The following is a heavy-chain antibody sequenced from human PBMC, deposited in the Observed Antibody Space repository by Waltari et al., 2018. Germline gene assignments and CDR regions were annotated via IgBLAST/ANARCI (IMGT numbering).Heavy chain of an antibody. CDR1: GFTVSSDY. J-gene: IGHJ4*02. D-gene: IGHD2-15*01. CDR2: IHRGGTT. CDR3: ARVQGWPTIPDY. Sequence: EVQLVESGGGLIQPGGSLRLSCAATGFTVSSDYMGWVRQAPGKGLEWCSVIHRGGTTYYSDSVKRRFTISRDNSKNTLYLQMNSLRAEDTAVYYCARVQGWPTIPDYWGQGTLVTVSS. V-gene: IGHV3-53*01.